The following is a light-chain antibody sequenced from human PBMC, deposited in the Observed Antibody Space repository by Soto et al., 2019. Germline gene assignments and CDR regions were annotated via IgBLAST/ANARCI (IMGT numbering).Light chain of an antibody. CDR3: QQYGSSPLT. V-gene: IGKV3-20*01. CDR2: DVS. Sequence: EIVLTQSPGTLSLSPGERATLSCRASQSVSNNYLAWYQQKPGLAPTLLIYDVSRRATGIPDRFSGTGSGTDFTLTISRLEPEDFALYYCQQYGSSPLTFGGGTKVDI. CDR1: QSVSNNY. J-gene: IGKJ4*01.